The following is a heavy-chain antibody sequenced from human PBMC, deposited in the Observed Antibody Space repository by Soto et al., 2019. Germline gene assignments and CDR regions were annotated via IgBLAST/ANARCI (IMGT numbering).Heavy chain of an antibody. CDR1: GFTFSSYS. Sequence: GGSLRLSCAASGFTFSSYSMNWVRQAPGKGLEWVSYISSSSSTIYYADSVKGRFTISRDNAKNSLYLQMNSLRAEDTAVYYCARVSKGDYGGFDYWGQGTLVTVSS. CDR2: ISSSSSTI. J-gene: IGHJ4*02. D-gene: IGHD4-17*01. CDR3: ARVSKGDYGGFDY. V-gene: IGHV3-48*01.